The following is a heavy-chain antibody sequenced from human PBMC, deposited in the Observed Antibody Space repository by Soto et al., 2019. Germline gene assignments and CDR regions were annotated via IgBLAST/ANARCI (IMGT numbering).Heavy chain of an antibody. J-gene: IGHJ6*04. CDR3: ASIRDGYNIVLKTSYSSIVV. CDR1: GGTFSSQA. CDR2: IIPIFGTA. D-gene: IGHD5-12*01. Sequence: SVKGACKASGGTFSSQAFSWVRQAPGQGLEWMGGIIPIFGTANYAQKFQGRVTITADESTSTAYMELSSLRSEDTAVYYCASIRDGYNIVLKTSYSSIVVWG. V-gene: IGHV1-69*13.